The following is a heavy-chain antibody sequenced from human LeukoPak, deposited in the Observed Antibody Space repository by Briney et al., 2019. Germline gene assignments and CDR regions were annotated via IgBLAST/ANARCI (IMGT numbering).Heavy chain of an antibody. J-gene: IGHJ6*02. V-gene: IGHV3-48*02. Sequence: GGSLRLSCAASGFPFSIYSMNWVRQAPGEGPEWVSYISGSGDSKYYADSVQGRFTISRDNAKNSLFLQMNSLRDEDTAVYYCARDLGDYHGMDVWGQGTTVTVSS. D-gene: IGHD3-16*01. CDR1: GFPFSIYS. CDR2: ISGSGDSK. CDR3: ARDLGDYHGMDV.